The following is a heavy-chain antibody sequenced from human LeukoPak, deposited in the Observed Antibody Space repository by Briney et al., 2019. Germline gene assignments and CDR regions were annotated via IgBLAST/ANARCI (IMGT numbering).Heavy chain of an antibody. V-gene: IGHV3-74*01. CDR3: AGVADGDKYGGRDY. D-gene: IGHD5-24*01. CDR2: IINDGSST. CDR1: GFNFKNYW. J-gene: IGHJ4*02. Sequence: GGSLRLSCAASGFNFKNYWMHWVRQAPGKGLEWVSRIINDGSSTTYADSVKGRFTISRGNAKDTLYLQMNSLRVEDTAVYYCAGVADGDKYGGRDYWGQGALVIVSS.